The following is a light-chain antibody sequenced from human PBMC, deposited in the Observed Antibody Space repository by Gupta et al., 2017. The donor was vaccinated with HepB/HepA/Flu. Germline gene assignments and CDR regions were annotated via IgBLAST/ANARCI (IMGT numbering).Light chain of an antibody. Sequence: DLQLTQSPSTLSASVGDRVTITCRASQSVCSGLAWFQQKPGKAPKFLISIASSLESGVPSRFSGSGSGTEFTLTIRSLQPDDFATYYCPQYHGYPYTFGQGTKVDIE. CDR2: IAS. CDR3: PQYHGYPYT. V-gene: IGKV1-5*03. J-gene: IGKJ2*01. CDR1: QSVCSG.